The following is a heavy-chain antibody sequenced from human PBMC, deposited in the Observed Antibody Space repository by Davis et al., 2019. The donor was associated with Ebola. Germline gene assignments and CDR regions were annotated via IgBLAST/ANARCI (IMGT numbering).Heavy chain of an antibody. CDR1: GWSFSGYY. CDR3: AHSRGSVTSRPYYYYGMDV. CDR2: INHSGST. Sequence: MPSETLSLTCAVYGWSFSGYYWSWIPQPPGKGLEWLGEINHSGSTNYNPSLTSRFTISVDTSKKQFSLKLSSVTAADTAVYYCAHSRGSVTSRPYYYYGMDVWGQRTTVTVSS. J-gene: IGHJ6*02. V-gene: IGHV4-34*01. D-gene: IGHD2-15*01.